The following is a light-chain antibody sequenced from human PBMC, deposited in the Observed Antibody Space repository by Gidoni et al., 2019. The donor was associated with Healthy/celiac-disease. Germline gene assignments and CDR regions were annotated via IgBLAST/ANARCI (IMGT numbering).Light chain of an antibody. CDR3: QQRSNWIT. CDR1: QSVSSY. Sequence: EIVLTQPPATLSLSPGERATLSCRASQSVSSYLAWYQQKPGQAPRLLIYDASNRATGIPARFSGSGSGTDFTLTISSLEPEDFAVYYCQQRSNWITFXXXTRLEIK. CDR2: DAS. V-gene: IGKV3-11*01. J-gene: IGKJ5*01.